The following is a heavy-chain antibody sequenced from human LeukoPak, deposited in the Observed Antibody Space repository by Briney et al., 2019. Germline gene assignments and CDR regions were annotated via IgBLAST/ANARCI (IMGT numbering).Heavy chain of an antibody. V-gene: IGHV1-69*13. D-gene: IGHD6-13*01. Sequence: GASVKVSCKASGGTFSSYAISWVRQAPGQGLEWMGGIIPIFGTANYAQKFQGRVTITADESTSTAYMGLSSLRSEDTAVYYCARERGIAAAGTPKPSYYYYGMDVWGQGTTVTVSS. CDR1: GGTFSSYA. J-gene: IGHJ6*02. CDR2: IIPIFGTA. CDR3: ARERGIAAAGTPKPSYYYYGMDV.